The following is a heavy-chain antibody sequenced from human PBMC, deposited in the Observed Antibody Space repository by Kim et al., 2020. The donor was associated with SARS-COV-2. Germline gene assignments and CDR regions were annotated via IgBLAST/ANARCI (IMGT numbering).Heavy chain of an antibody. CDR2: INPSGGST. J-gene: IGHJ6*02. Sequence: ASVKVSCKASGYTFTSYYMHWVRQAPRQGLEWMGIINPSGGSTSYAQKFQGRVTMTRDTSTSTVYMELSSLRSEDTAVYYCARDPTITSAGTFEYYYYGTDVWGQGTTVTVSS. CDR3: ARDPTITSAGTFEYYYYGTDV. V-gene: IGHV1-46*01. CDR1: GYTFTSYY. D-gene: IGHD6-13*01.